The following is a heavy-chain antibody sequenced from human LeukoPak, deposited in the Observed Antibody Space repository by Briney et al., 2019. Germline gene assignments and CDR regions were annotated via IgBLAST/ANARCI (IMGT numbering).Heavy chain of an antibody. Sequence: SETLPLTCAVYGGSFSGYYWSWIRQPPGKGLEWIGEINHSGSTNYNPSLKSRVTISVDTSKNQFSLKLSSVTAADTAVYYCARVAVTTIDYWGQGTLVTVSS. CDR2: INHSGST. J-gene: IGHJ4*02. CDR3: ARVAVTTIDY. V-gene: IGHV4-34*01. D-gene: IGHD4-17*01. CDR1: GGSFSGYY.